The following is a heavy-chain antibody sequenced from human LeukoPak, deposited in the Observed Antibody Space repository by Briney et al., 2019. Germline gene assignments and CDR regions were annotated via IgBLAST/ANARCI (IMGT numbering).Heavy chain of an antibody. D-gene: IGHD3-3*01. V-gene: IGHV1-69*01. CDR1: GGTFSSYA. Sequence: SVTVSCTASGGTFSSYAISWVRQAPGQGLEWMGGIIPILGTANYAQKFQGRVTITADESTSTAYMELSSLRSEDTAVYYCAREILGRAFDIWGQGTMVTVSS. CDR2: IIPILGTA. J-gene: IGHJ3*02. CDR3: AREILGRAFDI.